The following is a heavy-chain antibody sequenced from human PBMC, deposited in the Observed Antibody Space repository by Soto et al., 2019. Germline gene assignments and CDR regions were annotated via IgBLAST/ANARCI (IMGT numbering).Heavy chain of an antibody. Sequence: PGGSRKHSFAASGFSFTSLDWNRVRQAPGTGLEWISYFDPRGITMLDADSVKGRFNLSRDNAKSSLYLQMNSQRAEDTAVYYCARDGHVYSIRTGEIEYWGQGT. D-gene: IGHD6-13*01. V-gene: IGHV3-48*03. J-gene: IGHJ4*02. CDR1: GFSFTSLD. CDR2: FDPRGITM. CDR3: ARDGHVYSIRTGEIEY.